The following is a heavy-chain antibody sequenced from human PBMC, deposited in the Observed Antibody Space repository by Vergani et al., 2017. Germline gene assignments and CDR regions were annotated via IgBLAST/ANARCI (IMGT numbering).Heavy chain of an antibody. CDR3: ARQVITMVRGARVFYYYGMDV. Sequence: QVQLVQSGSELKKPGASVKVSCKASGYTFTSYAISWVRQAPGQGLEWMGGIIPIFGTANYAQKCQGRVTITADESTSTAYMELSSLRSEDTAVYYCARQVITMVRGARVFYYYGMDVWGQGTTVTVSS. J-gene: IGHJ6*02. V-gene: IGHV1-69*01. CDR2: IIPIFGTA. CDR1: GYTFTSYA. D-gene: IGHD3-10*01.